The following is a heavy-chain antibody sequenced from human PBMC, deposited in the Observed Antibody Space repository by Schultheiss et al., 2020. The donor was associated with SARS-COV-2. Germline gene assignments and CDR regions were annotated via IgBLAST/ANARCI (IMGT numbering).Heavy chain of an antibody. V-gene: IGHV3-15*01. D-gene: IGHD6-19*01. J-gene: IGHJ4*02. Sequence: GGSLRLSCAASGFTFSNAWMSWVRQAPGKGLEWVGRIKSKTDGGTTDYAAPVKGRFTISRDDSKNTLYLQMNSLRAEDTAVYYCARDYGGWSLDYWGQGTLVTVSS. CDR3: ARDYGGWSLDY. CDR2: IKSKTDGGTT. CDR1: GFTFSNAW.